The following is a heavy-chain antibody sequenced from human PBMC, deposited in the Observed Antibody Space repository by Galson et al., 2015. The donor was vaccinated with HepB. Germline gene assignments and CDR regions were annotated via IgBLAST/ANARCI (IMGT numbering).Heavy chain of an antibody. CDR3: ARGLNLAGFYFDY. Sequence: SLRLSCAASGFTVSSNYMSWVRQAPGKGLEWVSFIYSGGSTYYADSVKGRFTISRDNSKNTLYLQMNSLRVEDTAVYYCARGLNLAGFYFDYWGQGTLVTVSS. D-gene: IGHD3-10*01. CDR1: GFTVSSNY. J-gene: IGHJ4*02. V-gene: IGHV3-53*01. CDR2: IYSGGST.